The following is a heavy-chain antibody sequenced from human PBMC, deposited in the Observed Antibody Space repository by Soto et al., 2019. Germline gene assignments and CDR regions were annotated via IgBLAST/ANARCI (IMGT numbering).Heavy chain of an antibody. Sequence: GESLKISCKGSVYSFTSYWIGWVRQMPGKGLEWMGRIDPSDSYTNYSPSFQGHVTISADKSISTAYLQWSSLKASDTAMYYCARQSPYNYLYYYGMDVWGQGTTVTVSS. D-gene: IGHD1-20*01. CDR1: VYSFTSYW. V-gene: IGHV5-10-1*01. CDR3: ARQSPYNYLYYYGMDV. CDR2: IDPSDSYT. J-gene: IGHJ6*02.